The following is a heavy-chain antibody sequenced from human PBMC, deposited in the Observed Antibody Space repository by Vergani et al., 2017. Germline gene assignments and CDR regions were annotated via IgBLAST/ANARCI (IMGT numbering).Heavy chain of an antibody. D-gene: IGHD5-12*01. CDR1: GFTVSSNY. Sequence: EVQLVESGGGLVKPGGSLRLSCAASGFTVSSNYMSWVRQAPGKGLEWVSVIYSGGSTYYADSVKGRFTISRDNSKNTLYLQMNSLRAEDTAVYYCARGGDIVATTNYYYYGMDVWGQGTTVTVSS. CDR2: IYSGGST. V-gene: IGHV3-66*01. J-gene: IGHJ6*02. CDR3: ARGGDIVATTNYYYYGMDV.